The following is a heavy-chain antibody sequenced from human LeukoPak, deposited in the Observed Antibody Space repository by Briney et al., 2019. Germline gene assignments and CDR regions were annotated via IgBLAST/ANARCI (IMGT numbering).Heavy chain of an antibody. Sequence: GGSLRLSCAASGSTVSSNYMSWVRQAPGKGLEWVSVIYSGGSTYYADSVKGRFTISRDNSKNTLYLQMNSLRAEDTAVYYCASARRTNSYGLDPLGYWGQGTLVTVSS. CDR3: ASARRTNSYGLDPLGY. CDR2: IYSGGST. CDR1: GSTVSSNY. V-gene: IGHV3-53*01. D-gene: IGHD5-18*01. J-gene: IGHJ4*02.